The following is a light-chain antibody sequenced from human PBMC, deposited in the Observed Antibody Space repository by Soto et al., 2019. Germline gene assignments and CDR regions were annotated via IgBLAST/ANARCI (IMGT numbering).Light chain of an antibody. J-gene: IGLJ2*01. CDR2: SNT. CDR3: AAWDDSFVV. CDR1: SSNIGSNT. V-gene: IGLV1-44*01. Sequence: LTQPPSASGTPGQRVTISCSGSSSNIGSNTVNWYQLFPGTAPQLLIYSNTQRPSGVPDRFSGSKSGTSASLAISGLQSEDEADYYCAAWDDSFVVFGGGTKLTVL.